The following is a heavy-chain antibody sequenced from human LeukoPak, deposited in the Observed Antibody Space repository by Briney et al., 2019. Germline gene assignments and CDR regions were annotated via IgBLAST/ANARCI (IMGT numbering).Heavy chain of an antibody. J-gene: IGHJ6*03. CDR2: MNAGNGNT. D-gene: IGHD2-15*01. CDR1: GSPFTDYA. CDR3: ARGRGTSGSNKDFYYYYYMDV. V-gene: IGHV1-3*01. Sequence: ASVKLSCKASGSPFTDYAINWLRQAPGQRPEWRGWMNAGNGNTKYSQKFQGRIALIRDTSAATAYMELSSLRHVDLAVYYYARGRGTSGSNKDFYYYYYMDVWGKGTTVTVSS.